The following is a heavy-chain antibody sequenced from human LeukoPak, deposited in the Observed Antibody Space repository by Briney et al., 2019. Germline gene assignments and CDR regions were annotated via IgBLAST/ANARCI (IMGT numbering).Heavy chain of an antibody. J-gene: IGHJ4*02. D-gene: IGHD2-2*01. CDR1: GFTFSSYA. V-gene: IGHV3-64D*09. Sequence: PGGSLRLSCSASGFTFSSYAMHWVRQAPGKGLEYVSGTSNNGGSTHYADSVKGRFTISRDNSKNTLYLQMSSLRSEDTAVYYCVKGYCSSISCYGDYWGQGTLVTVSS. CDR2: TSNNGGST. CDR3: VKGYCSSISCYGDY.